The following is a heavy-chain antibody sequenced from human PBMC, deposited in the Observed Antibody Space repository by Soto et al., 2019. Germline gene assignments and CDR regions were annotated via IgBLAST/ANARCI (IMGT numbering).Heavy chain of an antibody. D-gene: IGHD3-10*01. CDR1: GITFGSYW. CDR2: IKQDGSEK. Sequence: PGGSLRLSCVASGITFGSYWMSWVRQAPGKGLEWVANIKQDGSEKYYVDSVKGRFTISRDNAKNSLYLQMNSLRAEDTAVYYCVRDLCRYRWFGELRNWFDPWGQGTLVTVSS. CDR3: VRDLCRYRWFGELRNWFDP. J-gene: IGHJ5*02. V-gene: IGHV3-7*01.